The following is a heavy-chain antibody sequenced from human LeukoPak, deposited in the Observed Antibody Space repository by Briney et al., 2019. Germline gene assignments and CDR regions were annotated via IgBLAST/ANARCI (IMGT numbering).Heavy chain of an antibody. CDR2: IYPSGTT. D-gene: IGHD4-17*01. CDR1: GVSVSSYY. V-gene: IGHV4-4*07. J-gene: IGHJ4*02. CDR3: ADDFGD. Sequence: KPSETLSLTCSVSGVSVSSYYWSWIRQPAGKGPEWIGRIYPSGTTHYNPSLKSRVTMSVDTSKNQFSLKLTSVTAADTAVYYCADDFGDWGQGTLVTVSS.